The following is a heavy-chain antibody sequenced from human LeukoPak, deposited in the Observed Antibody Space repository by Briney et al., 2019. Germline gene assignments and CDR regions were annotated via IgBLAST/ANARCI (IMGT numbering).Heavy chain of an antibody. CDR1: GGSISSYY. Sequence: SETLSLTCTVSGGSISSYYWSWLRQPPGKGLEWIGYIYYSGSTNYNPSLKSRVTISVDTSKNQFSLKLSSVTAADTAVYYCARGPSSSWQYYFDYWGQGTLVTVSS. CDR2: IYYSGST. V-gene: IGHV4-59*01. J-gene: IGHJ4*02. CDR3: ARGPSSSWQYYFDY. D-gene: IGHD6-13*01.